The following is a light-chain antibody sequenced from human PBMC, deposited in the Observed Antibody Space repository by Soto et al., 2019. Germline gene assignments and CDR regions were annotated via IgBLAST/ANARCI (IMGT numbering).Light chain of an antibody. V-gene: IGKV3-20*01. J-gene: IGKJ4*02. CDR3: QRYGGSRT. CDR2: GAS. Sequence: IVLTQSPGTLPLSPGERATLSSRASQGVSRRYLAWYQQKPGQAPRLLIYGASSRATGIPDRFSRSRSVTDSTLTISMLEREDIAVNNCQRYGGSRTLGRGTKV. CDR1: QGVSRRY.